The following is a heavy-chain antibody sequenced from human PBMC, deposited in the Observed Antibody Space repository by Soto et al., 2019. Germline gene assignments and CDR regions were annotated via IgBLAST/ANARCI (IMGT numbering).Heavy chain of an antibody. J-gene: IGHJ5*02. V-gene: IGHV2-5*02. Sequence: QITLKESGPTLVKPTQTLTLTCTFSGFSLSTSGVGVGWIRQPPGKALEWLALIYWDDDKRYSPSLKSRLTITKDTSKNQLVLTMTNMDPVDTATYYCAYSSLEWFNNWFDPWGQGTLVTVSS. CDR3: AYSSLEWFNNWFDP. D-gene: IGHD3-3*01. CDR2: IYWDDDK. CDR1: GFSLSTSGVG.